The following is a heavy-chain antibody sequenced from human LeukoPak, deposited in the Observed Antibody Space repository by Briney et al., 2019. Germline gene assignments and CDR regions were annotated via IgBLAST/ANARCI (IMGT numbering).Heavy chain of an antibody. D-gene: IGHD2-15*01. J-gene: IGHJ6*03. V-gene: IGHV4-59*01. Sequence: SETLSLTCTVSGGSISSYYWSWIRQPPGKGLEWIGYIYYSGSTTYNPSLKSRVTISVDTSKNQFSLKLSSVTAADTAVYYCARGYCSGGSCYYYYYYYYMDVWGKGTTVTVSS. CDR2: IYYSGST. CDR1: GGSISSYY. CDR3: ARGYCSGGSCYYYYYYYYMDV.